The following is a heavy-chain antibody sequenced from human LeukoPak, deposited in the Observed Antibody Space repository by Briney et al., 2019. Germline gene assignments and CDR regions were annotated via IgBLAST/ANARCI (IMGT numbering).Heavy chain of an antibody. V-gene: IGHV3-30-3*01. CDR1: GFTFSSSA. D-gene: IGHD6-13*01. J-gene: IGHJ6*03. CDR2: ISYDGSNK. Sequence: PGGSLRLSCAASGFTFSSSAMHWVRQAPGKGLEWVAVISYDGSNKYYADSVKGRFTISRDNSKNTLYLQMNSLRAEDTAVFYCAKDGIAAAGLYYYYMDVWGKGTTVTVSS. CDR3: AKDGIAAAGLYYYYMDV.